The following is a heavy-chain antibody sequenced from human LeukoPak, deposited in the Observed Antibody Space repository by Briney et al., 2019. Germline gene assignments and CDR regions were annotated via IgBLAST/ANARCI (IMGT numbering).Heavy chain of an antibody. V-gene: IGHV1-2*02. CDR3: ARDGNYYGSGFSYNWFDP. J-gene: IGHJ5*02. CDR2: INPNSGGT. D-gene: IGHD3-10*01. CDR1: GYTFTGYY. Sequence: ASVKVSCKASGYTFTGYYMHWVRQAPGQGLEWMGWINPNSGGTNYAQKFQGRVTMTRDTSISTAYMELSRLRPEDTALYYCARDGNYYGSGFSYNWFDPWGQGTLVTVSS.